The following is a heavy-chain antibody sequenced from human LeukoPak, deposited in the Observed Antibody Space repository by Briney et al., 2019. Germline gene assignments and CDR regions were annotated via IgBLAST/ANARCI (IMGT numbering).Heavy chain of an antibody. V-gene: IGHV4-59*01. Sequence: SETLSLTCTVSGGSMSSYYWNWIRQPPGKGLEWIGDIYYTGTTNYNPSLKSRVTISVDRSQNQFSLKMSSVTPADTAVYYCARLVADYGDYVGHFDYWGQGTLVTVSS. CDR2: IYYTGTT. J-gene: IGHJ4*02. CDR3: ARLVADYGDYVGHFDY. D-gene: IGHD4-17*01. CDR1: GGSMSSYY.